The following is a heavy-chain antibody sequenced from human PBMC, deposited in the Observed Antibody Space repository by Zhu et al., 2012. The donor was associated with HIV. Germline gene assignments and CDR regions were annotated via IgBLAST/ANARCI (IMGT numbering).Heavy chain of an antibody. J-gene: IGHJ4*02. CDR1: GGSISRTHW. V-gene: IGHV4-4*02. Sequence: QVQLRESGPGVVKPSGTLSLTCGVSGGSISRTHWWTWVRQPPGKELQWIGEIYYSGITNYSPSLKSRVSVSLDKSKNQFSLKLTSVTAADTAVYYCATWGNSVTMGATLTPWGRGTLVTVSS. CDR2: IYYSGIT. D-gene: IGHD4-17*01. CDR3: ATWGNSVTMGATLTP.